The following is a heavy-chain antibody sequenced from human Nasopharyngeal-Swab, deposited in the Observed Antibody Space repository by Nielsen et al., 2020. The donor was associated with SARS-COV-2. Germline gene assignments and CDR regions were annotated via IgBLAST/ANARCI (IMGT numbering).Heavy chain of an antibody. CDR2: ISYDGSNK. V-gene: IGHV3-30-3*01. J-gene: IGHJ4*02. CDR3: ADPPFSEY. Sequence: GESLKISCAASGFTFSSYAMSWVRQAPGKGLEWVAVISYDGSNKYYADSVKGRFTISRDNAKNTLYLQMNSLRADDTAVYYCADPPFSEYWGQGTLVTVSS. CDR1: GFTFSSYA.